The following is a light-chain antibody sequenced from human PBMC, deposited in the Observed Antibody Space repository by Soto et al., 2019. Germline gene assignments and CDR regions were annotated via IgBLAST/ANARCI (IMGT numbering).Light chain of an antibody. CDR2: GAS. V-gene: IGKV3-20*01. CDR3: QQYGPSPPIP. Sequence: EIVLTQPPGTLSLSPGDRATLSCRASQTIGTYLAWYQQKPGQAPRLLVHGASTRATGIPDRFSGGGSGTDFTLTISRLEPEDFAVYFCQQYGPSPPIPFGPGTKVDIK. CDR1: QTIGTY. J-gene: IGKJ3*01.